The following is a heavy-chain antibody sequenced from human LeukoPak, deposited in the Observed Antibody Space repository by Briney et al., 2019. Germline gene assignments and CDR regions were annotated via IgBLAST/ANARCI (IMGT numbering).Heavy chain of an antibody. D-gene: IGHD2-15*01. CDR2: INSNGGDA. J-gene: IGHJ4*02. CDR3: ARGLGYCSGGSCYGF. CDR1: GYTFIGYN. Sequence: ASVKVSCKASGYTFIGYNIHWVRQAPGQGLEWMGWINSNGGDADSAQKFQDRVTMTRDTSISTVYMEVNRLRSDDTAIYYCARGLGYCSGGSCYGFWGQGTQVTVSS. V-gene: IGHV1-2*02.